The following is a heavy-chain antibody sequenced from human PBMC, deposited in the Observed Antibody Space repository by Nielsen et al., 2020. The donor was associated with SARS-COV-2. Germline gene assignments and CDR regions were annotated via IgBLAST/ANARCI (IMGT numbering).Heavy chain of an antibody. CDR1: GFTFSSYE. D-gene: IGHD5-18*01. CDR2: ISSSGSTI. Sequence: GESLKISCAASGFTFSSYEMNWVRQAPGKGLEWVSYISSSGSTIYYADSVKGRFTISRDNAKNSLYLQMNSLRDEDTAVYYCARGGQLWSDDAFDIWGQGTMVTVSS. J-gene: IGHJ3*02. CDR3: ARGGQLWSDDAFDI. V-gene: IGHV3-48*03.